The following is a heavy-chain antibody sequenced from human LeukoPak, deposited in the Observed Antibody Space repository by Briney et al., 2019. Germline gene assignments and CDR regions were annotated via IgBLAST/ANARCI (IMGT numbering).Heavy chain of an antibody. CDR3: ARAGGSMAHFDY. Sequence: PSETLSLTCAVHGGSFSGYYWSWIRQPPGKGLEWIGEINHSGSTNYNPSLKSRVTISVDTSKNQFSLKLSSVTAADTAVYYCARAGGSMAHFDYWGQGTLVTVSS. CDR2: INHSGST. J-gene: IGHJ4*02. D-gene: IGHD2/OR15-2a*01. V-gene: IGHV4-34*01. CDR1: GGSFSGYY.